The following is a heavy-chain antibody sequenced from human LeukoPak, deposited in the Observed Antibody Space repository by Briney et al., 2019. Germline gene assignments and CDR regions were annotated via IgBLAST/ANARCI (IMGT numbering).Heavy chain of an antibody. CDR3: AKDGMRTRSYFDY. D-gene: IGHD1-26*01. Sequence: LGGSLRLSCAASGFTFSSYWMSWVRQTPEKGLEWVAVIWYDGSNKYYADSVKGRFTISRDNSKNTLYLQMNSLRAEDTAVYYCAKDGMRTRSYFDYWGQGTLVTVSS. V-gene: IGHV3-33*06. J-gene: IGHJ4*02. CDR1: GFTFSSYW. CDR2: IWYDGSNK.